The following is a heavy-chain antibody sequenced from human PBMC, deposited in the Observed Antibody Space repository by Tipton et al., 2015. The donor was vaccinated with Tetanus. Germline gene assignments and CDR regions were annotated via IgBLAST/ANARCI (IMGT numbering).Heavy chain of an antibody. CDR3: ARAHCTDGVCNFDF. V-gene: IGHV5-51*01. Sequence: QLVQSGGEVKKPGESLKISCKGSGYIFNNYWIGWVRQKPGKGLKWIGIIYPGDSDTRYSPSFQGQVTISVDKSINTAYLQWSSLKASDTSMFYCARAHCTDGVCNFDFWGQGALVTVAS. CDR2: IYPGDSDT. D-gene: IGHD2-8*01. CDR1: GYIFNNYW. J-gene: IGHJ4*02.